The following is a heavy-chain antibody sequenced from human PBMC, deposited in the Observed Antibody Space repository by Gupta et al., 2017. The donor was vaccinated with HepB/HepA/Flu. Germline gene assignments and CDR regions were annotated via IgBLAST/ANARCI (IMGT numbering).Heavy chain of an antibody. D-gene: IGHD2-8*01. Sequence: QVQLVESGGGVVQPGRSLRLSCAASGFTFSSYGMHWVRQAPGKGLEWVAVISYDGRNKYYADSVKGRFTISRDNSKNTLYLQMNSLRAEDTAVYYCAKDEWGYGGQGTLVTVSS. CDR1: GFTFSSYG. CDR2: ISYDGRNK. CDR3: AKDEWGY. J-gene: IGHJ4*02. V-gene: IGHV3-30*18.